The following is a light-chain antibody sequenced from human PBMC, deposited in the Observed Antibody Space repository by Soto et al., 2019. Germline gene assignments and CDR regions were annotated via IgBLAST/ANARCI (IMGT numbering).Light chain of an antibody. V-gene: IGKV1-39*01. CDR2: AAS. J-gene: IGKJ5*01. Sequence: DIQMTQSTSSLSASVGDRVTITCRASQSISRNLNWYQHKPGKAPKVLIYAASSLKNGVPSRFSGGGSGTEFTHSISSLQPEDFGTYYCQQSYTTASITFGQGTRLEIK. CDR3: QQSYTTASIT. CDR1: QSISRN.